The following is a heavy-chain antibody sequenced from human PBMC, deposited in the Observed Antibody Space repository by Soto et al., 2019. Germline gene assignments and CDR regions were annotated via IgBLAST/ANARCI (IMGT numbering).Heavy chain of an antibody. J-gene: IGHJ4*02. CDR2: VSSSGNT. CDR3: ARAPMGLTRSYFYS. CDR1: AGSIGNFY. Sequence: SETLSLTCTVSAGSIGNFYCSWVRKPSGKGLEWIGSVSSSGNTSYNPSPKSRVARAVDTSKNQSSLNLTSVTAADAAVYCCARAPMGLTRSYFYSWGRGTPVTVAS. V-gene: IGHV4-59*01.